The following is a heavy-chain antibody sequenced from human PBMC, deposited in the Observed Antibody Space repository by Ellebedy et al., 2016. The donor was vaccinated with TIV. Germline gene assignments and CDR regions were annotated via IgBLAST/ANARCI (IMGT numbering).Heavy chain of an antibody. CDR2: INNDGNST. V-gene: IGHV3-74*01. CDR1: GFTFSSYW. Sequence: GESLKISCAASGFTFSSYWMHWVRQAPGKGLVWVSRINNDGNSTSYADSVQGRFTISRDNAKNTLYLQMNSLRAEDTAVYYCARDHYDSSGYYFPKIYYYYYGMDVWGQGTTVTVSS. CDR3: ARDHYDSSGYYFPKIYYYYYGMDV. J-gene: IGHJ6*02. D-gene: IGHD3-22*01.